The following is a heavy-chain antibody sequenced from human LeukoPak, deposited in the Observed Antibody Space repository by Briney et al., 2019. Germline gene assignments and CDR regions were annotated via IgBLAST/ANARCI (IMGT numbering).Heavy chain of an antibody. Sequence: GGSLRLSCAASGFTFSSYWMHWVRQVPGKGLVWVSRINPGGSSTAYADSVKGRFTISRDNAKNSLYLQMNSLRAEDTAVYYCASLRTGGVAGGFDYWGQGTLVTVSS. CDR1: GFTFSSYW. CDR2: INPGGSST. V-gene: IGHV3-74*01. D-gene: IGHD2-8*02. J-gene: IGHJ4*02. CDR3: ASLRTGGVAGGFDY.